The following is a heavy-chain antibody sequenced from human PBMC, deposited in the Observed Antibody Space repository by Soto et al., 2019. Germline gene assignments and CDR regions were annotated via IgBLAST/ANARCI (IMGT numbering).Heavy chain of an antibody. J-gene: IGHJ6*02. V-gene: IGHV1-46*01. D-gene: IGHD6-19*01. CDR3: ARQGPGIAVAGDYYYYGMDV. CDR1: GYTFTSYY. CDR2: INPSGGST. Sequence: ASVKVSCKASGYTFTSYYMHWVRQAPGQGLEWMGIINPSGGSTSYTQEFQGRVTMTRDTSTSTVYMELSSLRSEDTAVYYCARQGPGIAVAGDYYYYGMDVWGQGTTVTVSS.